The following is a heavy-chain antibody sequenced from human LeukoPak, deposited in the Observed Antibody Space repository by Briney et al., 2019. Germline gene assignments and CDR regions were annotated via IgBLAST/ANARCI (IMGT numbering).Heavy chain of an antibody. Sequence: GASVKVSCKASGYTFTSYGISWVRQAPGQGLEWMGWISAYNGNTNYAQKLQGRVTMTTDTSTSTAYMELRSLRSDDTAVYYCARDHGLGSYCGGDCYPDYWGQGTLVTVSS. CDR3: ARDHGLGSYCGGDCYPDY. D-gene: IGHD2-21*01. CDR2: ISAYNGNT. CDR1: GYTFTSYG. V-gene: IGHV1-18*01. J-gene: IGHJ4*02.